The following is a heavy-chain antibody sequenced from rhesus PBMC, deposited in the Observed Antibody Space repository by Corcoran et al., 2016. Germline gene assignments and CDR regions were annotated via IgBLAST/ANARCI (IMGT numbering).Heavy chain of an antibody. CDR3: AKVGDWGDYYVDD. D-gene: IGHD3-34*01. J-gene: IGHJ4*01. V-gene: IGHV3S5*01. Sequence: EVQLVESGGGLVQPGGSLRLSCAASGFTFSSYGMSWVRQAPGKGLEWVSYISNGGGSKYYANTVKVRLTIARHNAKKTLSLQMNSLRAEDTAVDYCAKVGDWGDYYVDDGGQGVLVTVSS. CDR1: GFTFSSYG. CDR2: ISNGGGSK.